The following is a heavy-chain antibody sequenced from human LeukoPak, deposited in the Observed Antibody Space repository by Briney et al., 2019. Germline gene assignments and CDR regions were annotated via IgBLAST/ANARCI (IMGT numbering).Heavy chain of an antibody. CDR2: IYYSGST. CDR1: GGSISSSSYY. J-gene: IGHJ5*02. D-gene: IGHD6-13*01. CDR3: ASTIAAAGTPYNWFDP. V-gene: IGHV4-39*01. Sequence: PSETVSLTCTVSGGSISSSSYYWGWIRQPPGKGLEWIGSIYYSGSTYYNPSLKSRVTISVDTSKNQFSLKLSSVTAADTAVYYCASTIAAAGTPYNWFDPWGQGTLVTVSS.